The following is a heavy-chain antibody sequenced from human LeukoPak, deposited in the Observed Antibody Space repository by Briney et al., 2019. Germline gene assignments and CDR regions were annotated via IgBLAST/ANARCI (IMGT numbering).Heavy chain of an antibody. Sequence: SDTLSLTYTVSGGSLRSSSYYWGWIRQPPGKGLEWIGSIYYSGSTYYNPSLKSRVTISVDTSKNQFSLKLSSVTAADTAVYYCARGADKKSSDHHDYYMHVWGKGTTVTVSS. D-gene: IGHD2-15*01. J-gene: IGHJ6*03. CDR1: GGSLRSSSYY. V-gene: IGHV4-39*07. CDR3: ARGADKKSSDHHDYYMHV. CDR2: IYYSGST.